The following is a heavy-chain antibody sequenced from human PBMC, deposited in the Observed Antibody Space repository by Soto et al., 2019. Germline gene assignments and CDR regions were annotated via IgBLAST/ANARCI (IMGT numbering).Heavy chain of an antibody. CDR1: GFTFSSYS. D-gene: IGHD3-22*01. V-gene: IGHV3-48*01. J-gene: IGHJ4*02. Sequence: GGPLRLSCAASGFTFSSYSMNWVRQAPGKGLEWVSYISSSSSTIYYADSVKGRFTISRDNAKNSLYLQMNSLRAEDTAVYYCARAKYYYDSSGYIKGGGYFDYWGQGTLVTVSS. CDR2: ISSSSSTI. CDR3: ARAKYYYDSSGYIKGGGYFDY.